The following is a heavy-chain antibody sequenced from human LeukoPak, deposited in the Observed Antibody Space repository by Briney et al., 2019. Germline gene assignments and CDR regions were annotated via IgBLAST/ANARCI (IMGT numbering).Heavy chain of an antibody. D-gene: IGHD3-22*01. J-gene: IGHJ4*02. V-gene: IGHV3-30-3*01. Sequence: GGSLRLSCAASGFTFSSYAMHWVRQAPGKGLEWVAVVSYDGSNKYYADSVKGRFTISRDNSKNTLYLQMNSLRAEDTAVYYCARDSSTYYYDSSGYQFDYWGQATLVTVSS. CDR2: VSYDGSNK. CDR1: GFTFSSYA. CDR3: ARDSSTYYYDSSGYQFDY.